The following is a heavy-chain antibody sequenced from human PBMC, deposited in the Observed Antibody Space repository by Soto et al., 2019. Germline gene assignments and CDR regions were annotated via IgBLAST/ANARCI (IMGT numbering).Heavy chain of an antibody. CDR2: IYYSGST. J-gene: IGHJ6*04. D-gene: IGHD3-10*01. CDR3: ARAEGSTMVRGVKVLDV. CDR1: GGSISSYY. Sequence: SETLSLTCTVSGGSISSYYWSWIRQPPGKGLEWIGYIYYSGSTNYNPSLKSRVTISVDTSKNQFSLKLSSVTAADTAVYYCARAEGSTMVRGVKVLDVWGKGTTVTVSS. V-gene: IGHV4-59*01.